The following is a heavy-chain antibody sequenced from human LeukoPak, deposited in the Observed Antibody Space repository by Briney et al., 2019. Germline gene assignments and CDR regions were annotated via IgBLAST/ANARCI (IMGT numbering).Heavy chain of an antibody. J-gene: IGHJ4*02. CDR1: GGSISGTNW. D-gene: IGHD1-26*01. CDR2: ISLAGQT. V-gene: IGHV4-4*02. CDR3: SRESGAFCPFGY. Sequence: KPSGTLSLTCGVSGGSISGTNWWSWVRQPPGQGLEWIGEISLAGQTNYNPSLNGRVTMSLDKFSNQLSLTLTSVTAADTAIYYCSRESGAFCPFGYWGQGTLVIVPP.